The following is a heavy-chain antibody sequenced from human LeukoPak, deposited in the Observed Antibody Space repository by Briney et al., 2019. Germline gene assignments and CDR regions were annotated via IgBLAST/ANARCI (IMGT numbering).Heavy chain of an antibody. J-gene: IGHJ5*02. D-gene: IGHD1-14*01. CDR3: ARGRNNLNWFDP. CDR2: INPSGGST. Sequence: ASVKVSCKASGYTFTSYYMHWVRQAPGQGLEWMGIINPSGGSTSYAQKFQGRVTMTRDTSISTAYMELSRLRSDDTAVYYCARGRNNLNWFDPWGQGTLVTVSS. CDR1: GYTFTSYY. V-gene: IGHV1-46*01.